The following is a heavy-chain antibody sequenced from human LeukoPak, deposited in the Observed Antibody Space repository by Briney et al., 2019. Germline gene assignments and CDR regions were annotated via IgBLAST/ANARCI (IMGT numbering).Heavy chain of an antibody. V-gene: IGHV3-23*01. CDR3: AKEGSYYDILTGSQIPFDP. J-gene: IGHJ5*02. CDR1: GFTFSNAW. Sequence: GGSLRLSCAASGFTFSNAWMSWVRQAPGKGLEWVSAISGSGGSTYYADSVKGRFTISRDNSKNTLYLQMNSLRAEDTAVYYCAKEGSYYDILTGSQIPFDPWGQGTLVTVSS. CDR2: ISGSGGST. D-gene: IGHD3-9*01.